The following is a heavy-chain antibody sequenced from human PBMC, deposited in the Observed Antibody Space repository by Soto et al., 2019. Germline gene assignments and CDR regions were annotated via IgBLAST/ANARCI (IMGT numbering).Heavy chain of an antibody. CDR2: IYYSGST. J-gene: IGHJ5*02. Sequence: TLSLACTFSGGSISSSSYYCGWIRQPPGKGLEWIGSIYYSGSTYYNPSLKSRVTISVDTSKNQFSLKLSSVTAADTAVYYCARRPRTYLIAAAGNIDSWFDPFWGRGTLVTVSS. CDR3: ARRPRTYLIAAAGNIDSWFDP. V-gene: IGHV4-39*01. CDR1: GGSISSSSYY. D-gene: IGHD6-13*01.